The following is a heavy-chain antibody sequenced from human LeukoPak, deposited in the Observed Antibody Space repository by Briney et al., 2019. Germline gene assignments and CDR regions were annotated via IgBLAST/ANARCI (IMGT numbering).Heavy chain of an antibody. Sequence: PGGSLRLSCAASGLTFSTYWMTWVRQAPGKGLEWVANIKEDGSEMRYVDSVKGRFTISRDNAKNSLYLQMNSLRAEDTAVYYCSRGMSYHLYWGQGTLVTVST. CDR1: GLTFSTYW. V-gene: IGHV3-7*04. CDR2: IKEDGSEM. CDR3: SRGMSYHLY. D-gene: IGHD2-21*01. J-gene: IGHJ4*02.